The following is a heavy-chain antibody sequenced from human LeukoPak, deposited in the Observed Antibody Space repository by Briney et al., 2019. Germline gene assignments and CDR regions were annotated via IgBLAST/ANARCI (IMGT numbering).Heavy chain of an antibody. Sequence: ASVTVSCTASVYTFTNYGITWVRQAPGQGLEWMGWISAYNCNINYAQNLQGRVTMTTDTSTSTAYMELRSLRSDDTAMYYCARSLYYDSSGYHLYWGQGTLVTVSS. V-gene: IGHV1-18*01. CDR1: VYTFTNYG. J-gene: IGHJ1*01. D-gene: IGHD3-22*01. CDR3: ARSLYYDSSGYHLY. CDR2: ISAYNCNI.